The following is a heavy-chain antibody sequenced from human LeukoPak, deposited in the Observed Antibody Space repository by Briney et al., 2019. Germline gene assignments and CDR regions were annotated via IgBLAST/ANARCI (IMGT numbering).Heavy chain of an antibody. CDR1: GFMFRDYW. D-gene: IGHD2-2*01. CDR2: IRPDGDDK. J-gene: IGHJ5*02. Sequence: GGSLRLSCAVSGFMFRDYWMAWVRQAPGKGLEWVANIRPDGDDKYYVESVRGRFTISRDNAQNSLSLRMDSLRVEDSAVYHCGRWGITAALDRWGQGTLVSVSS. CDR3: GRWGITAALDR. V-gene: IGHV3-7*01.